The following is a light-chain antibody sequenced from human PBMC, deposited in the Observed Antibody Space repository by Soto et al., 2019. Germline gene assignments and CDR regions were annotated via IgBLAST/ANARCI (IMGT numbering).Light chain of an antibody. V-gene: IGLV2-14*01. CDR3: SSYTSTNTPLV. CDR2: DVS. CDR1: SSDVGDNY. Sequence: QSALTQPTSVSGSPGQSIIISCTGTSSDVGDNYVSWYQQHPGKAPKLMIYDVSNRPSGVSDRFSGSKSGNTASLTISGLQAEDEADYYCSSYTSTNTPLVFGGGTKLTVL. J-gene: IGLJ2*01.